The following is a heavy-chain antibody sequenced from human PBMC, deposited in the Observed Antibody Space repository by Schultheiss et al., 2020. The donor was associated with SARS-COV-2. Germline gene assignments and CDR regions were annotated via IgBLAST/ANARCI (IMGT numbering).Heavy chain of an antibody. CDR3: ARDPVPLIAAAGTSQFDY. D-gene: IGHD6-13*01. V-gene: IGHV3-74*01. J-gene: IGHJ4*02. CDR1: GFTFSSYW. CDR2: INSDGSST. Sequence: GGSLRLSCAASGFTFSSYWMHWVRQAPGKGLVWVSRINSDGSSTSYSDSVKGRFTISRDNAKNTLYLQMNSLRAKDTAVYYCARDPVPLIAAAGTSQFDYWGQGTLVTVSS.